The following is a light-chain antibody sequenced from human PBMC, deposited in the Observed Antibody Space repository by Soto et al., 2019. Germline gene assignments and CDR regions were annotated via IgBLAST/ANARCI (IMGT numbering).Light chain of an antibody. V-gene: IGKV1-9*01. CDR3: QQLNSYPFLT. CDR1: QGISSY. J-gene: IGKJ4*01. CDR2: AAS. Sequence: DIQLTQSPSFLSASVGDRVTITCRASQGISSYLAWYQQKPGKAPKLLIYAASTLRSGVPSRFSGSGSGTEFPLPISSLQPEDFATYYCQQLNSYPFLTFGGGTKVEIK.